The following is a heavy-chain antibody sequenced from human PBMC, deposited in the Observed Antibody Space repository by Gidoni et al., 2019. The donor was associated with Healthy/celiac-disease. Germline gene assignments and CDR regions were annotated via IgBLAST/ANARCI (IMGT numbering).Heavy chain of an antibody. D-gene: IGHD5-12*01. V-gene: IGHV5-51*03. Sequence: EVQLVQSGAEVKTPGESLKISCKGSGYSFTSYWIGWVRQMPGKGLEWVGIIYPGDSDTKYSPSFQGQVTISADKSISTAYLQWSSLKASDTAMYYCARGPIEYSGYETYYYYYGMDVWGQGTTVTVSS. CDR1: GYSFTSYW. J-gene: IGHJ6*02. CDR3: ARGPIEYSGYETYYYYYGMDV. CDR2: IYPGDSDT.